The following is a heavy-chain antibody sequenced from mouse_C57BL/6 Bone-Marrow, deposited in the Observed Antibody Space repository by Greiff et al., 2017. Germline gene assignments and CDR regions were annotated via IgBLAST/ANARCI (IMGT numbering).Heavy chain of an antibody. Sequence: EVKVVESGGGLVKPGGSLKLSCAASGFTFSSYAMSWVRQTPEKRLEWVATISDGGSYTYYPDNVKGRFTISRDNAKNNLYLQMSHLKSEDTAMYYCARNDGYSSWFAYWGQGTLVTVSA. CDR1: GFTFSSYA. D-gene: IGHD2-3*01. CDR2: ISDGGSYT. V-gene: IGHV5-4*03. CDR3: ARNDGYSSWFAY. J-gene: IGHJ3*01.